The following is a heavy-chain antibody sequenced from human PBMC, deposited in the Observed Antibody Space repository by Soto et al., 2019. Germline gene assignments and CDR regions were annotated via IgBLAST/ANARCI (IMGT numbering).Heavy chain of an antibody. J-gene: IGHJ2*01. CDR2: IKQDGSEK. V-gene: IGHV3-7*01. D-gene: IGHD2-15*01. Sequence: EKRLEWVANIKQDGSEKYYVDSVKGRFTISRDNAKNSLYLLMNSLRAEDTAVYYCASFFFQAEDGIRDTVPVSAFLLNRSSDL. CDR3: ASFFFQAEDGIRDTVPVSAFLLNRSSDL.